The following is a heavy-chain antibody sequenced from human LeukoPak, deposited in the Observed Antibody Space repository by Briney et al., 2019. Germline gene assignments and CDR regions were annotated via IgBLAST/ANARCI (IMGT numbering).Heavy chain of an antibody. Sequence: SETLSLTCAVYGGSFSGYYWSWIRQPPGKGLEWIGEINHSGSTNYNPSLKSRVTISVDTSKNQFSLKLSFVTAADTAVYYCARASIDYDFWSGYYVLDYWGQGTLVTVSS. D-gene: IGHD3-3*01. CDR1: GGSFSGYY. V-gene: IGHV4-34*01. CDR2: INHSGST. J-gene: IGHJ4*02. CDR3: ARASIDYDFWSGYYVLDY.